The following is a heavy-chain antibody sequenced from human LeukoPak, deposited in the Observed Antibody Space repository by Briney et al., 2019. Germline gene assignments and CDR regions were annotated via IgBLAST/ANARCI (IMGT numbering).Heavy chain of an antibody. CDR3: ARDTCSGTSCYRDYYYGMDV. CDR2: ISSSGSTI. D-gene: IGHD2-2*02. V-gene: IGHV3-11*01. CDR1: GFTFSDYY. Sequence: GGSLRLSCAASGFTFSDYYMSWIRQAPGKGLEWVSYISSSGSTIYYADSVKGRFTISRDNAKNSLYLQMNSMRAEDTAVYYCARDTCSGTSCYRDYYYGMDVWGQGTTVTVSS. J-gene: IGHJ6*02.